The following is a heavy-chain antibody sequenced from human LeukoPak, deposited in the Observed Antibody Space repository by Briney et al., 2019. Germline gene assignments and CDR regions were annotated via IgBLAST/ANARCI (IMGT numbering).Heavy chain of an antibody. J-gene: IGHJ6*04. CDR3: ARSGLYYYDSSSLDV. D-gene: IGHD3-22*01. V-gene: IGHV3-30*02. CDR1: GFTFSSYG. Sequence: GGSLRLSCAASGFTFSSYGMHWVRQAPGKGLEWVAFIRYDGSNKYYADSVKGRFTISRDNSKNSLYLQMNSLRAEDTAVYYCARSGLYYYDSSSLDVWGKGTTVTVSS. CDR2: IRYDGSNK.